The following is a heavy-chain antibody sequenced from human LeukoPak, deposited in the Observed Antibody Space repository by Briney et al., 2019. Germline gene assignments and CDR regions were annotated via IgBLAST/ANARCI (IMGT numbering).Heavy chain of an antibody. J-gene: IGHJ6*02. CDR3: ARGIAATSYYYYGMDV. Sequence: ASVKVSCKASGYTFTSYYMHWVRQAPGQGLEWMGWISAYNGNTNYAQKLQGRVTMTTDTSTSTAYMELRSLRSDDTAVYYCARGIAATSYYYYGMDVWGQGTTVTVSS. CDR1: GYTFTSYY. V-gene: IGHV1-18*04. CDR2: ISAYNGNT. D-gene: IGHD6-13*01.